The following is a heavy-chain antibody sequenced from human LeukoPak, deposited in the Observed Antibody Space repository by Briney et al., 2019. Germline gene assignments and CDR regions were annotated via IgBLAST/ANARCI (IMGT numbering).Heavy chain of an antibody. CDR2: IASNGGST. V-gene: IGHV3-64D*09. Sequence: PGRSLRLCWSAAGLTCSNYAMHWVWQAPVGRLEHVSSIASNGGSTFYAGSVKGTFTISRDNSKNTLFLKMSSLRDEDTATYYCVKDPRDGYNPWGQGTLVTVSS. D-gene: IGHD2-21*02. CDR1: GLTCSNYA. J-gene: IGHJ5*02. CDR3: VKDPRDGYNP.